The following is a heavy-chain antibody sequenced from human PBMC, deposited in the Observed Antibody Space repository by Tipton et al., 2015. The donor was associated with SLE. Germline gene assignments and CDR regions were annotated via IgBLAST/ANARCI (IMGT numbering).Heavy chain of an antibody. D-gene: IGHD4-11*01. Sequence: TLSLTCTVSGGSINISPYYWNWIRQPPGKGLEWIGSIYYSGTTYYSPSLKSRVTISVDTSKNQFSLKLSSVTAADTAVYYCATSTVAFDIWGQGTLVTVSS. V-gene: IGHV4-39*07. CDR2: IYYSGTT. CDR1: GGSINISPYY. CDR3: ATSTVAFDI. J-gene: IGHJ3*02.